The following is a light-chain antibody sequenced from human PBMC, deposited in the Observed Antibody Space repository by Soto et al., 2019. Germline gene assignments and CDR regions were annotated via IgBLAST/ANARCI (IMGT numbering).Light chain of an antibody. CDR1: SSDVGGSNF. Sequence: SVLTQPASVSDSPGQSITISCTGTSSDVGGSNFVSWYQQHPGKPPKLIIYDVANRPSGVSNRFSGSKSGSTASLIISRIQTEDEADYYCVSYTYSTTYVFGNGTKATV. CDR2: DVA. J-gene: IGLJ1*01. CDR3: VSYTYSTTYV. V-gene: IGLV2-14*03.